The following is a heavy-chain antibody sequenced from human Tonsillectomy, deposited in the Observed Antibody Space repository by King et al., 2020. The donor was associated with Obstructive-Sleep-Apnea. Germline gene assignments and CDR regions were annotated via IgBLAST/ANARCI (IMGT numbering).Heavy chain of an antibody. V-gene: IGHV4-34*01. CDR1: GGSFSGYY. Sequence: VQLQQWGAGLLKPSETLSLTCAVYGGSFSGYYWSWIRQPPGKGLEWIGEINHSGSTNYNPSLKSRVTISVDTSKNQFSLKRSSVTAADTAVYYCARGGEDPYYYDSSGYPFDYWGQGTLVTVSS. CDR3: ARGGEDPYYYDSSGYPFDY. D-gene: IGHD3-22*01. J-gene: IGHJ4*02. CDR2: INHSGST.